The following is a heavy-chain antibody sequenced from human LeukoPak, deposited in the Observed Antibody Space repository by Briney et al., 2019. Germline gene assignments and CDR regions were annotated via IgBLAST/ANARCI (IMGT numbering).Heavy chain of an antibody. CDR2: ISYDGSNK. V-gene: IGHV3-30*18. CDR3: AKEIRGYSYAPCAFDI. J-gene: IGHJ3*02. Sequence: GGSLRLSCAASGFTFSSYGIHWVRQAPGKGLEWVAVISYDGSNKNYADSVQGRFTISRDNSKNTLYLQMNSLRAEDTAVYYCAKEIRGYSYAPCAFDIWGQGTMVTVSS. D-gene: IGHD5-18*01. CDR1: GFTFSSYG.